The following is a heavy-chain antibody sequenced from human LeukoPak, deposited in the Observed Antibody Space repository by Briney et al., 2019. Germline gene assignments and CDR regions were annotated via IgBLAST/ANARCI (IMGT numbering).Heavy chain of an antibody. CDR2: ISGSAGST. J-gene: IGHJ4*02. CDR1: GFTFSRYA. D-gene: IGHD2-2*01. CDR3: AKGYCSSSSCAFDY. V-gene: IGHV3-23*01. Sequence: GGSLRLSCAASGFTFSRYAMSWVRQAPGKGLEWVSTISGSAGSTYYADSVKGRFTISGDNSKNTLYLQMNSLRAEDTAVYYCAKGYCSSSSCAFDYWGQGTLVTVSS.